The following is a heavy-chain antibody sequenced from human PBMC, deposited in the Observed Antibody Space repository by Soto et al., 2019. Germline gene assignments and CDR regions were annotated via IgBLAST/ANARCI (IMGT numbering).Heavy chain of an antibody. J-gene: IGHJ3*01. CDR1: GFTFSDHL. CDR2: INPDNGNT. CDR3: ARDIRSVGPRANDAFDV. V-gene: IGHV1-3*01. D-gene: IGHD4-17*01. Sequence: QVQLVQSGAEVRQPGASVNISCRASGFTFSDHLINWVRQVPGQSLAWMGWINPDNGNTKYSQRFQGRVTISRHSSASIVYVEVSDLTSEDTAAFYCARDIRSVGPRANDAFDVCGHGTMVTVSS.